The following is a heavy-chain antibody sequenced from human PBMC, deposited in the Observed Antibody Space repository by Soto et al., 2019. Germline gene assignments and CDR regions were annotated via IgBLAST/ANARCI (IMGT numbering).Heavy chain of an antibody. CDR1: GFTFDDYA. Sequence: EVQLVESGGGLVQPGRSLRLSCAASGFTFDDYAMHWVRQAPGKGLEWVSGISGNSGSIGYADSVKGRFTISRDNAKNSRYLQMNSLRAEDTALYYCAKAVRRHSYGYFDYWGQGTLVTVSS. CDR2: ISGNSGSI. J-gene: IGHJ4*02. CDR3: AKAVRRHSYGYFDY. D-gene: IGHD5-18*01. V-gene: IGHV3-9*01.